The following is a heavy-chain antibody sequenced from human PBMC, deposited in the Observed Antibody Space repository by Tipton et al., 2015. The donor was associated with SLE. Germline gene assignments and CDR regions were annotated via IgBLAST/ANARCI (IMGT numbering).Heavy chain of an antibody. CDR1: GYTLTSYG. D-gene: IGHD5-12*01. Sequence: QSGAEVKKPGASVKVSCKASGYTLTSYGISWVRQAPGQGLEWMGWISGHTGNTKFAQKLQGRVTMTTDTSTSTAYMELRSLRSDDTAVYYCALRWPDTWTTVYWGQGTLVTVSS. CDR2: ISGHTGNT. CDR3: ALRWPDTWTTVY. J-gene: IGHJ4*02. V-gene: IGHV1-18*01.